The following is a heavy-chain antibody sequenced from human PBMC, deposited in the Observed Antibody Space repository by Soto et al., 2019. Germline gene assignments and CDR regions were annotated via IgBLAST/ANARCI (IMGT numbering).Heavy chain of an antibody. V-gene: IGHV3-23*01. D-gene: IGHD6-13*01. Sequence: PGGSLRLSCAASGFTFTSYAMTWVRQAPGKGLEWVSAISRSGGDRFYADSVKGRFAISRDNSKNTLFLQMNSLRAEDTALYYCAKYLDTYSTPLQDGMDVWGQGTSVTVSS. J-gene: IGHJ6*02. CDR1: GFTFTSYA. CDR2: ISRSGGDR. CDR3: AKYLDTYSTPLQDGMDV.